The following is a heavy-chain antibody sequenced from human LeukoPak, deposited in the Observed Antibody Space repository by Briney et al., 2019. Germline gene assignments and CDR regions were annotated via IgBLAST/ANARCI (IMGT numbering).Heavy chain of an antibody. CDR1: GYTFTSYY. CDR3: ARAYCSGGSCYSRGEEFDY. Sequence: ASVKVSCKASGYTFTSYYMHWVRQAPGQGLEWMGIINPSGGSTSYAQKFQGRVTMTRDTSTSTVYMELSSLRSGDTAVYYCARAYCSGGSCYSRGEEFDYWGQGTLVTVSS. CDR2: INPSGGST. V-gene: IGHV1-46*01. D-gene: IGHD2-15*01. J-gene: IGHJ4*02.